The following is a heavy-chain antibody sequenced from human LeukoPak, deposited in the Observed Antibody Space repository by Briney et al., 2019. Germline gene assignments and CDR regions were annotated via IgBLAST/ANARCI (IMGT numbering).Heavy chain of an antibody. D-gene: IGHD3-3*01. CDR2: IIPIFGTA. CDR1: GYTFTSYG. Sequence: SVKVSCKASGYTFTSYGISWVRQAPGQGLEWMGGIIPIFGTANYAQKFQGRVTITTDESTSTAYMELSSLRSEDTAVYYCARGPRSGPFDYWGQGTLVTVSS. V-gene: IGHV1-69*05. CDR3: ARGPRSGPFDY. J-gene: IGHJ4*02.